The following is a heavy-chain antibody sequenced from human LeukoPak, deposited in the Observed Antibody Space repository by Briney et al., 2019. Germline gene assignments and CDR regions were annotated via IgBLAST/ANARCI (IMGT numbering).Heavy chain of an antibody. D-gene: IGHD5-12*01. J-gene: IGHJ4*02. CDR1: GFTFSSYS. CDR2: ISSSSSYI. CDR3: AREVALMESGYDYYFDY. Sequence: PGGSLRLSCAASGFTFSSYSMNWVRQAPGKGLEWVSSISSSSSYICYADSVEGRFTISRDNAKNSLYLQMNSLRAEDTAVYYCAREVALMESGYDYYFDYWGQGTLVTVSS. V-gene: IGHV3-21*01.